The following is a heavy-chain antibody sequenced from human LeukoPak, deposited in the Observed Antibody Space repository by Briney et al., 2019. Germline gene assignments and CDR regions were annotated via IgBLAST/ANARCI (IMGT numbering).Heavy chain of an antibody. CDR3: ARGGARQQLVENYFDY. CDR1: GFTVSSNY. CDR2: IYRGGST. J-gene: IGHJ4*02. D-gene: IGHD6-13*01. Sequence: PGGSLRLSCAASGFTVSSNYRSWVRQAPGKGLEWVSVIYRGGSTDYADSVKGRFTVSRDNSKNTLYLQMNSLRAEDTAVYYCARGGARQQLVENYFDYWGQGTLVTVSS. V-gene: IGHV3-53*01.